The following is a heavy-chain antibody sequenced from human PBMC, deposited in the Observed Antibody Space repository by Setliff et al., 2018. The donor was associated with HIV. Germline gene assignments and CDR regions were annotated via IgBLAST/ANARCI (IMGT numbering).Heavy chain of an antibody. CDR3: ARAFVEVTPHYALDV. CDR2: MNPASGDT. D-gene: IGHD2-21*02. Sequence: ASVKVSCKTSGYSFTTYDINWVRQAAGQGLEWMGWMNPASGDTGSAQKFQGRLTMPRDTSIDTAYMELSSLSSDDSAVYFCARAFVEVTPHYALDVGGQGTTVTVSS. CDR1: GYSFTTYD. V-gene: IGHV1-8*02. J-gene: IGHJ6*02.